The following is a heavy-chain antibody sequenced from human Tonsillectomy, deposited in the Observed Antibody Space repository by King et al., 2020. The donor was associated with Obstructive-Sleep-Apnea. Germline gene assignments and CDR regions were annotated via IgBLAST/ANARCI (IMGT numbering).Heavy chain of an antibody. CDR1: GFTFSSYS. J-gene: IGHJ5*02. CDR2: ISNNSSTI. Sequence: QLVQSGGGLVQPGGSLRLSCAASGFTFSSYSMNWVRQAPGKGLEWVSYISNNSSTIYYADSVEGRFTISRDNAKNSLYLQMNSLSAVDTALYYCARDSQCGSHGKWFDPWGQGTLVTVSS. V-gene: IGHV3-48*04. CDR3: ARDSQCGSHGKWFDP. D-gene: IGHD1-26*01.